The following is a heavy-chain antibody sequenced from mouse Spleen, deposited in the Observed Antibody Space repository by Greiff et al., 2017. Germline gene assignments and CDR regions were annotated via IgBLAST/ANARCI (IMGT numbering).Heavy chain of an antibody. CDR3: TRVYDGYYYWYFDV. Sequence: EVQLVESGGGLVKPGGSLKLSCAASGFTFSSYTMSWVRQTPEKRLEWVATISSGGSYTYYPDSVKGRFTISRDNAKNTLYLQMSSLKSEDTAMYYCTRVYDGYYYWYFDVWGAGTTVTVSS. D-gene: IGHD2-3*01. CDR1: GFTFSSYT. CDR2: ISSGGSYT. J-gene: IGHJ1*01. V-gene: IGHV5-6-4*01.